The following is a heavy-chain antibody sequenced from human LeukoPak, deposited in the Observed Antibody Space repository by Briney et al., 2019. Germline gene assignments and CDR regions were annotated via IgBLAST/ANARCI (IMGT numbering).Heavy chain of an antibody. CDR2: IRSKAYGGTT. V-gene: IGHV3-49*04. J-gene: IGHJ4*02. CDR3: GVVPATDS. Sequence: GGSLRLSCTASGFTFGDYAMSWVRQAPGKGLEWVGFIRSKAYGGTTEYAASVKGRFTISRDDSKSIAYLQMNSLKTEDTAVYYCGVVPATDSCGQGTLVTVSS. CDR1: GFTFGDYA. D-gene: IGHD2-2*01.